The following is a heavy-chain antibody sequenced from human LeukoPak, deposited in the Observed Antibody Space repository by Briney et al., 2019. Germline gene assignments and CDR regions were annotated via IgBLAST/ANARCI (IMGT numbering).Heavy chain of an antibody. CDR2: INHSGST. D-gene: IGHD3-10*01. V-gene: IGHV4-34*01. J-gene: IGHJ5*02. CDR1: GGSFSGYY. Sequence: PSETLSLSCAVYGGSFSGYYWSWIRQPPGKGLEWIGEINHSGSTNYNPSLKSRVTISVDTSKNQFSLKLSSVTAADTAVYYCEGSFSGSGTDTWGQGTLVTVSS. CDR3: EGSFSGSGTDT.